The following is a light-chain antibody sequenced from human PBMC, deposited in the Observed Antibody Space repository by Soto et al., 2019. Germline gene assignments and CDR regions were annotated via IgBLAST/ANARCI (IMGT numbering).Light chain of an antibody. CDR2: GAF. V-gene: IGKV3-20*01. CDR3: PQYESSPPT. Sequence: EVVLTQSPGTLSLSPGERATLSCRASQSLNRNYLAWYQRKPGQPPRLLMYGAFNRATDIPARFSGSVSGTDFTLTFTRLEPEDFAVDYCPQYESSPPTFGQGTKVEF. J-gene: IGKJ1*01. CDR1: QSLNRNY.